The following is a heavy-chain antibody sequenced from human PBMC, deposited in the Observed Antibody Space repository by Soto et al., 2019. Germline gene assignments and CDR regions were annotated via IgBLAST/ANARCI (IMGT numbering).Heavy chain of an antibody. CDR1: GFTFSNFG. V-gene: IGHV3-30*18. CDR2: ISSDGGDK. CDR3: VKGSEVARQELDH. D-gene: IGHD2-15*01. J-gene: IGHJ4*02. Sequence: QVQLVESGGGVVQPGRSPRLSCAASGFTFSNFGMHWVRQAPGKGLEWVAAISSDGGDKYYSHSVTDRFTISRDNSKNTLFLQMNSLRVEDTAVYYCVKGSEVARQELDHWGQGILVTVSS.